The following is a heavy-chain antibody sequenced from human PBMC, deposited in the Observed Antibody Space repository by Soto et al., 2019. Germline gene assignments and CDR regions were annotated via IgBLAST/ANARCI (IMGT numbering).Heavy chain of an antibody. V-gene: IGHV1-3*01. CDR3: ARDRDSGSYSDAFDI. D-gene: IGHD1-26*01. Sequence: VASVKVSCKASGYTSTSYAMHWVRQAPGQRLEWMGWINAGNGNTKYSQKFQGRVTITRDTSASTAYMELSSLRSEDTAVYYCARDRDSGSYSDAFDIWGQGTMVTVS. CDR2: INAGNGNT. CDR1: GYTSTSYA. J-gene: IGHJ3*02.